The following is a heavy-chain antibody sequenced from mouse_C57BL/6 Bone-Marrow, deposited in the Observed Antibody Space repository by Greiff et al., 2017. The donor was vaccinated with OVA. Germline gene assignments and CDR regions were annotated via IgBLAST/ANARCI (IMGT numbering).Heavy chain of an antibody. CDR3: AGPHCYGSSYGFAY. CDR2: IDPEDGDT. V-gene: IGHV14-2*01. CDR1: GFNIKDYY. D-gene: IGHD1-1*01. J-gene: IGHJ3*01. Sequence: EVQLQQSGAELVKPGASVKLSCTASGFNIKDYYMHWVKQRTEQGLEWIGRIDPEDGDTKYAPKFQGKATIPADTSSNTAYLPLSSLTSADTAVYYCAGPHCYGSSYGFAYWGQGTLVTVSA.